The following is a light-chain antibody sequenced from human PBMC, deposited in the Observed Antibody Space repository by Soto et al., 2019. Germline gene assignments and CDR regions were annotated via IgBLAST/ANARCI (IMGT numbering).Light chain of an antibody. Sequence: QSVLTQPASVSGSPLQSITISCTGTSSDVGGYNYVSWYQQHPGKAPKLMICDVSDRPSGISNRFSGSKSGNTASLTISGLQAEDEADYYCSSYTTSSTYVFGTGTKVTVL. CDR3: SSYTTSSTYV. CDR2: DVS. CDR1: SSDVGGYNY. V-gene: IGLV2-14*01. J-gene: IGLJ1*01.